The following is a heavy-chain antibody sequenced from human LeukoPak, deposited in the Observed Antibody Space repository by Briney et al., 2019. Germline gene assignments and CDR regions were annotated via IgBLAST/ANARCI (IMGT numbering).Heavy chain of an antibody. D-gene: IGHD6-19*01. CDR2: IKSKTDGGTT. V-gene: IGHV3-15*01. J-gene: IGHJ4*02. Sequence: GGSLRLSCAASGFTFSSYSMNWVRQAPGKGLEWVGRIKSKTDGGTTDYAAPVKGRFTISRDDSKNTLYLQMNSLKTEDTAVYYCTTSIAVAGFDYWGQGTLVTVSS. CDR1: GFTFSSYS. CDR3: TTSIAVAGFDY.